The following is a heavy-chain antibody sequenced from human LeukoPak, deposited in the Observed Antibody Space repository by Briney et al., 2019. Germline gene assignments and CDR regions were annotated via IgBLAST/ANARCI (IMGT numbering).Heavy chain of an antibody. CDR1: GYTFTSYG. CDR3: ARYSYAHVGLSNLYYYMDV. V-gene: IGHV1-18*01. Sequence: ASVKVSCKASGYTFTSYGISWVRQAPGQGLEWMGWISAYNGNTNYAQKLQGRVTMTTDTSTSTAYMELRSLRSDDTAVYYCARYSYAHVGLSNLYYYMDVWGKGTTVTVSS. D-gene: IGHD4-11*01. J-gene: IGHJ6*03. CDR2: ISAYNGNT.